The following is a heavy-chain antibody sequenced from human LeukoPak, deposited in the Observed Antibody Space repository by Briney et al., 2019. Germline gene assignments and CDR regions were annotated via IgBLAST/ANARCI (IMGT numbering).Heavy chain of an antibody. Sequence: GGSLRLSCAASGFIFSSYAMSWVRQAPGKGLEWVSAISGSGGSTYYADSVKGRFTISRDNSKNTLYLQMNSLRAEDTAVYYCAKGKLFTIFGVVYFDYWGQGTLVTVSS. CDR2: ISGSGGST. J-gene: IGHJ4*02. V-gene: IGHV3-23*01. D-gene: IGHD3-3*01. CDR3: AKGKLFTIFGVVYFDY. CDR1: GFIFSSYA.